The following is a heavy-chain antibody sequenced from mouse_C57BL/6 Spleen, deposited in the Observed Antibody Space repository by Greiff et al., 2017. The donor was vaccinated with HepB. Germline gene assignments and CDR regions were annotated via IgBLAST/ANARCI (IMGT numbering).Heavy chain of an antibody. Sequence: VQLQQSGAELARPGASVKLSCKASGYTFTSYGISWVKQRTGQGLEWIGEIYPRSGNTYYNEKFMGKATLTADKSSSTAYMELRSLTSEDSAVYFCASSNYFDYWGQGTTLTVSS. CDR1: GYTFTSYG. CDR2: IYPRSGNT. D-gene: IGHD1-1*01. J-gene: IGHJ2*01. CDR3: ASSNYFDY. V-gene: IGHV1-81*01.